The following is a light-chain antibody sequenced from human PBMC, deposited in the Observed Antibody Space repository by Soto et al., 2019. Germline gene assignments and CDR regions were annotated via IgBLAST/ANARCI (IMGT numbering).Light chain of an antibody. J-gene: IGKJ5*01. Sequence: DIQMTQYPSSLSASVGDSVTITCRASQTVRTDLNWYQKKPGKAPTLLVYAASTLESAVPPRFSGAGSETAFTLTISGLQPEDFATYYCQQTFSTPLTFGQGTRLE. CDR2: AAS. CDR3: QQTFSTPLT. V-gene: IGKV1-39*01. CDR1: QTVRTD.